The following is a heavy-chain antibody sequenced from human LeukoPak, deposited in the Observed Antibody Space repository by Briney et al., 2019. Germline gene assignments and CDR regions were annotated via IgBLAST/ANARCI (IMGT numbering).Heavy chain of an antibody. Sequence: ASVKVSCEVSGYTLTELSMHWVRQAPGKGLEWMGGFDPEDGETIYAQKFQGRVTMTEDTSTDTAYMELSSLRSEDTAVYYCATAPAVAAPFDYWGQGTLVAVSS. CDR2: FDPEDGET. V-gene: IGHV1-24*01. D-gene: IGHD6-19*01. CDR3: ATAPAVAAPFDY. J-gene: IGHJ4*02. CDR1: GYTLTELS.